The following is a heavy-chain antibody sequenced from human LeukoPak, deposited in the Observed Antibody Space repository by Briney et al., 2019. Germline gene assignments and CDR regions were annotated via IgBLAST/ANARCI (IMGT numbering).Heavy chain of an antibody. J-gene: IGHJ4*02. CDR3: ARDTAAALDY. CDR1: GFTFGDHY. Sequence: PGGSLRLSCAASGFTFGDHYMDWVRQAPGKGLEWIARTKNKPDNYVTQYAASVKGRFTSSRDDLKNSLSLQMNSLKIEDTAVYYCARDTAAALDYWGQGILVTVSS. V-gene: IGHV3-72*01. D-gene: IGHD6-13*01. CDR2: TKNKPDNYVT.